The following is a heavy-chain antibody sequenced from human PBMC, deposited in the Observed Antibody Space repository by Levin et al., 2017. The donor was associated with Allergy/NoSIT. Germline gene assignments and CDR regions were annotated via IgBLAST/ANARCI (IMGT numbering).Heavy chain of an antibody. Sequence: GGSLRLSCTASGFTFGDYAMSWFRQAPGKGLEWVGFIRSKAYGGTTEYAASVKGRFTISRDDSKSIAYLQMNSLKTEDTAVYYCTSGASNSGTYYYYGMDVWGQGTTVTVSS. CDR2: IRSKAYGGTT. CDR3: TSGASNSGTYYYYGMDV. J-gene: IGHJ6*02. CDR1: GFTFGDYA. D-gene: IGHD1-14*01. V-gene: IGHV3-49*03.